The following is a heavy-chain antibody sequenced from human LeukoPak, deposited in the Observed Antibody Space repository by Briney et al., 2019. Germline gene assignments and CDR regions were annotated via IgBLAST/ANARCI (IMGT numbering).Heavy chain of an antibody. CDR2: ISSNGGST. CDR1: GFTFSSYA. D-gene: IGHD6-19*01. Sequence: QPGGSLRLSCSASGFTFSSYAMHWVRQAPGKGLEYVSAISSNGGSTYYADSVKGRFTISRDNSRNTLYLQMNSLRAEDTAVYYCARGPNSSGWYWGQGTLVTVSS. V-gene: IGHV3-64*04. J-gene: IGHJ4*02. CDR3: ARGPNSSGWY.